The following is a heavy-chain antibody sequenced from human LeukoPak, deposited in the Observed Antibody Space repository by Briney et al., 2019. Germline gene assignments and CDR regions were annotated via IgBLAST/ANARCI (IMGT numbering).Heavy chain of an antibody. V-gene: IGHV4-59*01. CDR2: ISYGNT. CDR1: GGSISTYY. CDR3: ARDKARSYGRYFDP. D-gene: IGHD5-18*01. Sequence: SETLSLTCSVAGGSISTYYWNWIRQTPGKGLEWIGHISYGNTDYNPSLKSRVTISVDTSKNQTSVTAADTAVYYCARDKARSYGRYFDPWGQGALVIVFS. J-gene: IGHJ5*02.